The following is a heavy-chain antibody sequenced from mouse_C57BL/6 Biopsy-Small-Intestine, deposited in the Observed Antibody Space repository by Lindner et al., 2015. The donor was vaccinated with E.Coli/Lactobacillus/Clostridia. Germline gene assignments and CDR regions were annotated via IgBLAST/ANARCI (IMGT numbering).Heavy chain of an antibody. CDR2: ISSGSSTI. J-gene: IGHJ2*01. V-gene: IGHV5-17*01. CDR3: ARRLLRYSYFDY. Sequence: VQLQESGGGLVKPGGSLKLSCAASGFTFSDYGMHWVRQAPEKGLEWVAYISSGSSTIYYADTVKGRFTISRDNAKNTLFLQMTSLRSEDTDMYYCARRLLRYSYFDYWGQGTTLTVSS. CDR1: GFTFSDYG. D-gene: IGHD1-1*01.